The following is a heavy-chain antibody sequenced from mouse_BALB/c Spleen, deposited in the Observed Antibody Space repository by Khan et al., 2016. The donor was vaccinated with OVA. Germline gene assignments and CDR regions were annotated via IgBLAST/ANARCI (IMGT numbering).Heavy chain of an antibody. D-gene: IGHD1-1*01. J-gene: IGHJ3*01. CDR2: INPSTGYT. CDR3: VNHGSSSAWFSY. CDR1: GYTFTSYW. V-gene: IGHV1-7*01. Sequence: VQLQESGAELAKPGASVKMSCKASGYTFTSYWMHWVKQRPGQGLEWIGYINPSTGYTEYNQKFKDKVTLTADKSSNTAYMQLSSLTSEDSAVYYCVNHGSSSAWFSYWGQGTLVTVS.